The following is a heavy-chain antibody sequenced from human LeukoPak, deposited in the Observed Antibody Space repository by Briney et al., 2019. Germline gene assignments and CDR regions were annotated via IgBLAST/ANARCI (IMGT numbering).Heavy chain of an antibody. V-gene: IGHV3-23*01. J-gene: IGHJ4*02. Sequence: GGSLRLSCAASGFTFSSYAMSWVRQAPGKGLEWVSAISGSGGSTYYADSVKGRFTISRDNSKNTLYLQMNSLRAEDTAVYYCARAILLMVYAPGYWGQGTLVTVSS. CDR3: ARAILLMVYAPGY. CDR1: GFTFSSYA. CDR2: ISGSGGST. D-gene: IGHD2-8*01.